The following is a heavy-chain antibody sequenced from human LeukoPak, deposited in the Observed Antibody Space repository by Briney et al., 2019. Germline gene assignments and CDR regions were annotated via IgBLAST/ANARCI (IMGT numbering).Heavy chain of an antibody. D-gene: IGHD3-10*01. CDR2: IYYSGST. Sequence: SETLSLTCTVSGGSISSGVYYWSWIRQHPGKGLEWIGYIYYSGSTYYNPSLKSRVTISVDTSKNQFSLKLSSVTAADTAVYYCARVPRGGVRGVIKYYFDYWGQGTLVTVSS. V-gene: IGHV4-31*03. J-gene: IGHJ4*02. CDR3: ARVPRGGVRGVIKYYFDY. CDR1: GGSISSGVYY.